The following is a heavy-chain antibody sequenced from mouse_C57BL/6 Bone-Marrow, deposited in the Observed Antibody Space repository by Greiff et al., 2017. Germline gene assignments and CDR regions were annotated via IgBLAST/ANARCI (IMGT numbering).Heavy chain of an antibody. D-gene: IGHD4-1*01. V-gene: IGHV1-20*01. CDR3: ARLGLYFDY. J-gene: IGHJ2*01. CDR2: INPYNGDT. CDR1: GYSFTGYF. Sequence: EVLLQQSGPELVKPGDSVKISCTASGYSFTGYFMNWVMQSQGKRLEWIGRINPYNGDTFYNQKFKGQATLTVDKSSSTAYMELRSLTSEDSAIYYCARLGLYFDYWGQGTTLTVSS.